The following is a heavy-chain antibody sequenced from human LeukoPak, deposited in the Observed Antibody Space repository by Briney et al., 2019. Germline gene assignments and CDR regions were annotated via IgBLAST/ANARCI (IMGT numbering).Heavy chain of an antibody. CDR3: ARLPVPGVTTYYYYYYMDV. D-gene: IGHD2-21*02. J-gene: IGHJ6*03. CDR2: IKQDGSEK. CDR1: GFTFSSYW. Sequence: GGSLRLSCAASGFTFSSYWMSWVRQAPGKGLEWVANIKQDGSEKYYVDSVRGRFTISRDNAKNSLYLQMNSLRAEDTAVYYCARLPVPGVTTYYYYYYMDVWGKGTTVTVS. V-gene: IGHV3-7*01.